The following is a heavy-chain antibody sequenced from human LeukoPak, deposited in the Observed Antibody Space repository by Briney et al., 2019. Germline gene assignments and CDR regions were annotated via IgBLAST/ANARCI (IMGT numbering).Heavy chain of an antibody. D-gene: IGHD3-10*01. CDR1: GGTFSSYD. CDR3: ARGIRSSGRLFLRPPIWFDP. CDR2: MNPNSGNT. V-gene: IGHV1-8*02. Sequence: GASVKVPCKASGGTFSSYDINWVRQATGQGLEWMGWMNPNSGNTGYAQKFQGRVTMTRNTSISTAYMELSSLRSEDTAVYYCARGIRSSGRLFLRPPIWFDPWGQGTLVTVSS. J-gene: IGHJ5*02.